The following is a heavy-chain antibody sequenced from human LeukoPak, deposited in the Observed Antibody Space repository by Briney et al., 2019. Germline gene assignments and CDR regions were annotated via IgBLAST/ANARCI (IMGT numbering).Heavy chain of an antibody. V-gene: IGHV4-38-2*01. D-gene: IGHD3-3*01. CDR2: IYHSGST. J-gene: IGHJ4*02. Sequence: PSETLSLTCAVSGYSISSGYYWGWIRHPPGKGLEWIGSIYHSGSTYYNPSLKSRVTISVDTSKNQFSLKLSSVTAADTAVYYCARADFGVVGQVYWGQGTLVTVSS. CDR1: GYSISSGYY. CDR3: ARADFGVVGQVY.